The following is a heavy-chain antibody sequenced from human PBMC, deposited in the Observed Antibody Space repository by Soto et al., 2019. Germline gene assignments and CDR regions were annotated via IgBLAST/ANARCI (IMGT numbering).Heavy chain of an antibody. D-gene: IGHD3-22*01. CDR2: ISGSGGST. J-gene: IGHJ6*02. CDR3: AKAQFYDSSGYYYVNYYYYGMDV. V-gene: IGHV3-23*01. Sequence: GGSLRLSCAASGFTFSSYAMSWVRQAPGKGLEWVSAISGSGGSTYYADSVKGRFTISRDNSKNTLYLQMNSLRAEDTAVYYCAKAQFYDSSGYYYVNYYYYGMDVWGQGTTVTVSS. CDR1: GFTFSSYA.